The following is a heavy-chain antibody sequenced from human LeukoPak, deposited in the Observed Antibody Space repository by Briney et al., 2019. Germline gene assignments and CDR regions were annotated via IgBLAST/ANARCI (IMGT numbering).Heavy chain of an antibody. J-gene: IGHJ4*02. CDR1: GGSFSGYY. CDR3: ASSAAGDDY. Sequence: SETLSLTCAVYGGSFSGYYWSWIRQPPGKGLEWIGEINHSGSTNYNPSLKSRVTISVDKSKNQFSLMLSSVTGADTVVYYCASSAAGDDYWGQGTLVTVSS. D-gene: IGHD6-13*01. V-gene: IGHV4-34*01. CDR2: INHSGST.